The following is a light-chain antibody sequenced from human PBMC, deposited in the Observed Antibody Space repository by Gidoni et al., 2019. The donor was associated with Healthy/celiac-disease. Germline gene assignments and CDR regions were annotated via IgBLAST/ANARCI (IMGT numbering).Light chain of an antibody. Sequence: SYELALPPPVSVSPGQTARITCSGDALPKQYAYWYQQKPGQAPVLVIYKDSERPSGIPERFSGSSSGTTVTLTISGVQAEDEADYYCQSADSSGTYYVFGTGTKVTVL. CDR2: KDS. CDR3: QSADSSGTYYV. V-gene: IGLV3-25*03. J-gene: IGLJ1*01. CDR1: ALPKQY.